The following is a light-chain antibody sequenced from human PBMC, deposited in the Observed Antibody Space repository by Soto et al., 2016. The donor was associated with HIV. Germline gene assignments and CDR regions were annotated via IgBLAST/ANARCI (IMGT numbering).Light chain of an antibody. Sequence: IQMTQSPSSLSASVGDRLTITCRASQSIDTDVNWYQQKIGKAPKLLIYAASNLQSGVPSRFSGSGSGTDFTLTISSLQPDDFATYYCQQYTSYSSSTFGQGTKLEIK. V-gene: IGKV1-39*01. J-gene: IGKJ2*01. CDR1: QSIDTD. CDR3: QQYTSYSSST. CDR2: AAS.